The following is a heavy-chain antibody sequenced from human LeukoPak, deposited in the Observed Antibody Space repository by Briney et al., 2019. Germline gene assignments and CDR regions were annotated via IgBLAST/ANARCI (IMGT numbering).Heavy chain of an antibody. V-gene: IGHV4-4*08. Sequence: PSETLSLTCTVSRDSISSYYWTCIRQSPRKGLEWIGFVYSVGTTNHNPSLKSRVTVSIDTSKNQFYLKLKSVTATDTAVYYCARGKDFWTGYYSGNVSSAFDYWGQGIQVIVSS. D-gene: IGHD3/OR15-3a*01. CDR2: VYSVGTT. CDR3: ARGKDFWTGYYSGNVSSAFDY. CDR1: RDSISSYY. J-gene: IGHJ4*02.